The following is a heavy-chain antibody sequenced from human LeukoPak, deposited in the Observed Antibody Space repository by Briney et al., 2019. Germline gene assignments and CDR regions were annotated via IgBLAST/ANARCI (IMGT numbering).Heavy chain of an antibody. Sequence: GGSLRLSCAASGFTFINAWMAWVRQAPGKGLEWVGRIKAKAHGGTIEYAAPVKGRFTISRDDSKNTLYLQMNSLKTEDTAVYYCTTDGVGVEGATHDNWGQGTLVSVSS. D-gene: IGHD1-26*01. V-gene: IGHV3-15*01. CDR3: TTDGVGVEGATHDN. CDR1: GFTFINAW. CDR2: IKAKAHGGTI. J-gene: IGHJ4*02.